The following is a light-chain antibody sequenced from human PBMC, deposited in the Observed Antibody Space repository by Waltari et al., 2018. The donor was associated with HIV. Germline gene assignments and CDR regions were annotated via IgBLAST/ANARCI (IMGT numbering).Light chain of an antibody. CDR3: SSYAGSNTYV. CDR1: SSDVGGYNY. J-gene: IGLJ1*01. CDR2: EVT. V-gene: IGLV2-8*01. Sequence: QSALTQPPSASGSPGQSVTISCTGTSSDVGGYNYVSWYQQHPGKAPSLMIDEVTTRPSGVPDRFFGSKSGNTASLTVSGLQGDDEADYYCSSYAGSNTYVFGTGTKVTVL.